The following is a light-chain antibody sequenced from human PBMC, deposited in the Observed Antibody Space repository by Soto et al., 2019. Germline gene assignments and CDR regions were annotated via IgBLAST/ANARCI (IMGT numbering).Light chain of an antibody. Sequence: IHMTQSPSSLSASXGDRVTISWRESYGISSYLAWYQQKPGXAPNLVXYAASTLQSGGPSRFSGSGSVTDFTRTISCRQSDDFATYYGQQYYSYSWTFGQGTKVDIK. V-gene: IGKV1-8*01. CDR3: QQYYSYSWT. CDR2: AAS. CDR1: YGISSY. J-gene: IGKJ1*01.